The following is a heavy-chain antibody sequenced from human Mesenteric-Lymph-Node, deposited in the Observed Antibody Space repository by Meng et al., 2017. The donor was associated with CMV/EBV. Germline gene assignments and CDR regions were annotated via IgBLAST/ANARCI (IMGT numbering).Heavy chain of an antibody. D-gene: IGHD2-2*01. Sequence: GESLKISCAASGFTFSSFSMNWVRQAPGKGLDWLTFISHDGSSQYYADSVKGRFTISRDNSKQTLYLEMRGLRREDTAVYYCARDQDVVVPAAWDYYYYGMDVWGQGTTVTVSS. V-gene: IGHV3-30*04. CDR2: ISHDGSSQ. CDR3: ARDQDVVVPAAWDYYYYGMDV. J-gene: IGHJ6*02. CDR1: GFTFSSFS.